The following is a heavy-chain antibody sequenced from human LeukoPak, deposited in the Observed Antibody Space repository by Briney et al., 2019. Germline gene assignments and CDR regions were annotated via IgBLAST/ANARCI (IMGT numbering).Heavy chain of an antibody. Sequence: GGSLRLSCAASGFIVSGDFMSWVRQAPGKGLEWVSAISGSGGSTYHADSVKGRFTISRDNSKNTLYLQMNSLRAEDTAVYYCAKMGVVAARPGTFDYWGQGTLVPVSS. CDR1: GFIVSGDF. J-gene: IGHJ4*02. CDR3: AKMGVVAARPGTFDY. CDR2: ISGSGGST. V-gene: IGHV3-23*01. D-gene: IGHD6-6*01.